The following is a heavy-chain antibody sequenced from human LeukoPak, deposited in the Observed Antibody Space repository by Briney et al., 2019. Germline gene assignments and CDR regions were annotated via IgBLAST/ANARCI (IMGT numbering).Heavy chain of an antibody. D-gene: IGHD5-18*01. CDR1: GYTFSTYY. CDR2: INPSGGST. Sequence: ASVKVSCKASGYTFSTYYMHWVRQAPGQGLEWMGVINPSGGSTDYAQKFQGRVTMTRDTSTSTVYMELSSLRSEDTAVYYCARDLPDTAMGAGAFDIWGQGTMVTVSS. J-gene: IGHJ3*02. CDR3: ARDLPDTAMGAGAFDI. V-gene: IGHV1-46*01.